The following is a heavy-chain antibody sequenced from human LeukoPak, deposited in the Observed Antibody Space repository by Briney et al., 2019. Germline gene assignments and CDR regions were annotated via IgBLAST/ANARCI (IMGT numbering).Heavy chain of an antibody. D-gene: IGHD4-17*01. J-gene: IGHJ3*02. CDR2: INPSGGST. CDR1: GYTFTSYY. CDR3: ARSGGWAYGDYDGFIAFDI. Sequence: ASVKVSCKSSGYTFTSYYIHWVRQAPGQGLEWMGIINPSGGSTIYAQKFQGRVTMTRDTSTSTVFMELSSLRSEDTAVYYCARSGGWAYGDYDGFIAFDIWGQGTMVTVSS. V-gene: IGHV1-46*01.